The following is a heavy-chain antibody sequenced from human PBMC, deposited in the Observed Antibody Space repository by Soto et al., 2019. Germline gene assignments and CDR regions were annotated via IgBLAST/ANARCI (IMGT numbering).Heavy chain of an antibody. CDR1: GGSISSISYY. CDR3: ARQYYDSSGYSIDY. D-gene: IGHD3-22*01. V-gene: IGHV4-39*01. CDR2: IYYSGST. Sequence: TLSLTGTVSGGSISSISYYWGWIRQPPGKGLEWIGSIYYSGSTYYNPSLKSRGTISVDTSKNQFSLMLSSVTAADTAAYYCARQYYDSSGYSIDYWGQGTLVTVSS. J-gene: IGHJ4*02.